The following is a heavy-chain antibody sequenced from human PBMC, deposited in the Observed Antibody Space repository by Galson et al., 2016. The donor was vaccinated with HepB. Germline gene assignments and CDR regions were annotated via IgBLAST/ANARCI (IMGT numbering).Heavy chain of an antibody. V-gene: IGHV3-48*04. Sequence: SLRLSCAASGFTFKKYGINWVRLTPGKGLEWLSYIESYSKIIRYTESVRGRFTDSRDNAKNTVYLQLSGLRVEDSAIYYCARDGPNYNYDFWGQGTLVTVSS. CDR1: GFTFKKYG. J-gene: IGHJ4*02. CDR2: IESYSKII. D-gene: IGHD5-24*01. CDR3: ARDGPNYNYDF.